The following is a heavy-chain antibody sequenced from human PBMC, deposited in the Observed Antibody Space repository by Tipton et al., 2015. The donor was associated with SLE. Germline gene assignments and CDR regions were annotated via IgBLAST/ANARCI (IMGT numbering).Heavy chain of an antibody. CDR1: GGSISSSSYY. D-gene: IGHD1-26*01. CDR3: ARDRSIVRARDAFDI. CDR2: IAYSGST. V-gene: IGHV4-39*07. J-gene: IGHJ3*02. Sequence: TLSLTCTVSGGSISSSSYYWGCIRQPPGKGLEWIWSIAYSGSTYYNPTLKSRVTISVDTSKNQFSLKLSSVTAADTAVYYCARDRSIVRARDAFDIWGHGTMVAVSS.